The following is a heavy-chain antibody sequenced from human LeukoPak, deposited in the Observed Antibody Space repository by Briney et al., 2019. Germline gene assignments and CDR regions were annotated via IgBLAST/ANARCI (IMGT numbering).Heavy chain of an antibody. CDR1: GFTFSSYG. Sequence: GGSLRLSCAASGFTFSSYGVHWVRQAPGKGLEWVAVISYDGSNKYYADSVKGRFTISRDNSKNTLYLQMNSLRAEDTAVYYCAREIGAFDIWGQGTMVTVSS. D-gene: IGHD2-21*01. CDR2: ISYDGSNK. V-gene: IGHV3-30*03. CDR3: AREIGAFDI. J-gene: IGHJ3*02.